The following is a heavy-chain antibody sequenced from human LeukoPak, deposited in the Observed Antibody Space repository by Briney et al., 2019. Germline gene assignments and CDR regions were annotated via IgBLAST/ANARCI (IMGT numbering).Heavy chain of an antibody. CDR1: GGSISSSSYY. CDR3: ARTKHGYPGVYYFDY. Sequence: SETLSLTCTVSGGSISSSSYYWGWIRQPPGKGLEWIGSIYYSGSTYYNPSLKSRVTISVDTSKNQFSLKLSSVTAADTAVYYCARTKHGYPGVYYFDYWGQGALVTVSS. J-gene: IGHJ4*02. V-gene: IGHV4-39*01. D-gene: IGHD2-2*03. CDR2: IYYSGST.